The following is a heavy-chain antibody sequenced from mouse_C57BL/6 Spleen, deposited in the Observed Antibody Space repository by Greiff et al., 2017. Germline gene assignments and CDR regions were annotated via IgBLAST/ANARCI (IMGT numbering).Heavy chain of an antibody. Sequence: EVQLQQSGPELVKPGASVKISCKASGYTFTDYYMNWVKQSHGKSLEWIGDINPNNGGTSYNQKFKGKATLTVDKSSSTAYMEIRSLTSEDSAVYYCAYSNYDYYAMDYWGQGTSVTVSS. CDR1: GYTFTDYY. CDR3: AYSNYDYYAMDY. D-gene: IGHD2-5*01. CDR2: INPNNGGT. V-gene: IGHV1-26*01. J-gene: IGHJ4*01.